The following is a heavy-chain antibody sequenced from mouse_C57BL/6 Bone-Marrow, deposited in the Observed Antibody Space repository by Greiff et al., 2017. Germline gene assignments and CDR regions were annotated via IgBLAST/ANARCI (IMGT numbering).Heavy chain of an antibody. CDR2: IYPGGGYT. Sequence: QVQLKESGAELVRPGTSVKMSCKASGYTFTNYWIGWAKQRPGHGLEWIGDIYPGGGYTNYNEKFKGKATLTADKSSSTAYMQFSSLTPEDSAIYYCALTMVTSWFAYWGQGTLVTVSA. D-gene: IGHD2-2*01. J-gene: IGHJ3*01. CDR3: ALTMVTSWFAY. CDR1: GYTFTNYW. V-gene: IGHV1-63*01.